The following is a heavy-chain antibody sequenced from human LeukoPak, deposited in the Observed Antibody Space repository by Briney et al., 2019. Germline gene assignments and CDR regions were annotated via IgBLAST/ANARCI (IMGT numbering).Heavy chain of an antibody. CDR2: ISYDESNK. J-gene: IGHJ4*02. CDR1: GFTFSSYG. D-gene: IGHD3-22*01. Sequence: GGSLRLSCAASGFTFSSYGMHWVRQAPGKGLEWVAVISYDESNKYYADSVKGRFTISRDNSKNTLYLQMNSLRAEDTAVYYCAKDLEDSSGYPWGYFDYWGQGTLVTVSS. CDR3: AKDLEDSSGYPWGYFDY. V-gene: IGHV3-30*18.